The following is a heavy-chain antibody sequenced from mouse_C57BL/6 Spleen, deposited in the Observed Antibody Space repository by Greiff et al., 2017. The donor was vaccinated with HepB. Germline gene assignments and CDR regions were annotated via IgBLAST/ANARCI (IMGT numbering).Heavy chain of an antibody. D-gene: IGHD3-2*02. CDR2: IYPGDGDT. J-gene: IGHJ3*01. Sequence: QVQLKESGPELVKPGASVKISCKASGYAFSSSWMNWVKQRPGKGLEWIGRIYPGDGDTNYNGKFKGKATLTADKSSSTAYMQLSSLTSEDSAVYFCARETAQATDAYWGQGTLVTVSA. CDR1: GYAFSSSW. CDR3: ARETAQATDAY. V-gene: IGHV1-82*01.